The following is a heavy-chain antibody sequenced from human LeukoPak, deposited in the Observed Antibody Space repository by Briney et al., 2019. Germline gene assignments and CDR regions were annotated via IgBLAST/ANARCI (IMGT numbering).Heavy chain of an antibody. D-gene: IGHD1-26*01. J-gene: IGHJ4*02. CDR2: ISGSGGST. CDR1: GFTFSSYS. CDR3: AKGYSGSYFAYFDY. Sequence: GGSLRLSCAASGFTFSSYSMNWVRQAPGKGLEWVSAISGSGGSTYYADSVKGRFTISRDNSKNTLYLQMNSLGAEDTAVYYCAKGYSGSYFAYFDYWGQGTLVTVSS. V-gene: IGHV3-23*01.